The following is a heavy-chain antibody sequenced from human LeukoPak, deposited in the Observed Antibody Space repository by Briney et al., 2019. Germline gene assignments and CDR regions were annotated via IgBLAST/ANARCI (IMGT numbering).Heavy chain of an antibody. CDR2: IYYSGST. V-gene: IGHV4-30-4*08. J-gene: IGHJ3*02. CDR1: GDSIRSGDYY. CDR3: AREEAGIVVVPAARGHAFDI. Sequence: PSETLSLTCTVPGDSIRSGDYYWSWIRQPPGKGLEWIGYIYYSGSTYYNPSLKSRVTISVDTSKSQFSLKLSSVTAADTAVYYCAREEAGIVVVPAARGHAFDIWGQGTMVTVSS. D-gene: IGHD2-2*01.